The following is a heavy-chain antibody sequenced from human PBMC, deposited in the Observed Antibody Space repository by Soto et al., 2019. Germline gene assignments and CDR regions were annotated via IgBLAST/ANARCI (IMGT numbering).Heavy chain of an antibody. CDR1: GFTFSDYY. CDR3: AKDRQGSYFDY. V-gene: IGHV3-11*05. Sequence: PGGSLRLSCAVSGFTFSDYYMTWIRQATGKGLEWVSYISSSTSHTNYADSVKGRFTISRDNSKNTLYLQMNSLRAEDTAVYYCAKDRQGSYFDYWGQGTLVTVS. J-gene: IGHJ4*02. D-gene: IGHD1-26*01. CDR2: ISSSTSHT.